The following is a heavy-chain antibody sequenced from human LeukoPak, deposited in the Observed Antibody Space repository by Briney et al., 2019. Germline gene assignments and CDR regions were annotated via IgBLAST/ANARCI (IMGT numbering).Heavy chain of an antibody. Sequence: GGSLRLSCAASGFTFSSYSMAWVRQAPGKGLEWVSSMSGSSGHIYYADSLEGRFTISRDNAKNPLYLQMNSLRAEDTAVYYCARDDQWLELWGQGTLVTVSS. D-gene: IGHD6-19*01. V-gene: IGHV3-21*01. J-gene: IGHJ4*02. CDR3: ARDDQWLEL. CDR2: MSGSSGHI. CDR1: GFTFSSYS.